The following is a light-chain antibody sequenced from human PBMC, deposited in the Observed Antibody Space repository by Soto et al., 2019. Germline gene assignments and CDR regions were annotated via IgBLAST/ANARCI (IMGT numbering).Light chain of an antibody. J-gene: IGKJ1*01. CDR1: QTISNNY. CDR2: AVS. V-gene: IGKV3-20*01. CDR3: QQHSNSPWT. Sequence: EIVLTQSPGTLTLSPGESAALSCRASQTISNNYLVWYRQKPGQAPRLLIYAVSSRAAGIPDRFSGSGSGTDFALTIARLEPEDSAVYYCQQHSNSPWTFGQGTRVKI.